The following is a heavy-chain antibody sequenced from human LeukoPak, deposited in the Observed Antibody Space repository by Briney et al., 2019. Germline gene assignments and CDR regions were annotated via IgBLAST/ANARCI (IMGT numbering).Heavy chain of an antibody. CDR1: GGAFSGHY. Sequence: SETLSLTCAVYGGAFSGHYWPWFRQPPGKGLEWIGAIHTSVGTDYNPSFKSRVAMSGDTSKNQFSLKLSPVTATDTAVYYCAGHFYFDLWGPGTLVAVSS. V-gene: IGHV4-34*01. CDR3: AGHFYFDL. CDR2: IHTSVGT. J-gene: IGHJ2*01.